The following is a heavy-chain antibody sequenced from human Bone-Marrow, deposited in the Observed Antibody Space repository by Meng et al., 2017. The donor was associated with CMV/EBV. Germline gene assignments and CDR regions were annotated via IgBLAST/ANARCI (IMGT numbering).Heavy chain of an antibody. D-gene: IGHD3-3*01. CDR2: IKQDGSEK. J-gene: IGHJ6*02. CDR1: GFTFSSYW. Sequence: GGSLRLSCAASGFTFSSYWMSWVRQAPGKGLEWVANIKQDGSEKYYVDSVKGRFTISGDNAKNSLYLQMNSLRAEDTAVYYRARDLSYYDFWSGYYTPHYYYYGMDVWGQGTTVTVSS. CDR3: ARDLSYYDFWSGYYTPHYYYYGMDV. V-gene: IGHV3-7*01.